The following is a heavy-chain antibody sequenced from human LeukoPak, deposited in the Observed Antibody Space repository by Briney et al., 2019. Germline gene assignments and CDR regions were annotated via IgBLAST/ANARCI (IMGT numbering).Heavy chain of an antibody. V-gene: IGHV1-69*05. CDR2: IIPIFGTA. CDR1: GGTFSSYA. J-gene: IGHJ4*02. Sequence: SVKVSCKASGGTFSSYAISWVRQAPGQGLEWMGGIIPIFGTANYAQKFQGRVTITTDESTSTAYMEPSSLRSEDTAVYYCASTNCSSTSCYEVLLDYWGQGTLVTVSS. CDR3: ASTNCSSTSCYEVLLDY. D-gene: IGHD2-2*01.